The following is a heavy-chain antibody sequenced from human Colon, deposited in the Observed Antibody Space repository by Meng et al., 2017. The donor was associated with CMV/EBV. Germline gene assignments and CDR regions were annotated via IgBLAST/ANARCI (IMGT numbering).Heavy chain of an antibody. CDR3: ARECVGKDSNCQWEYWFDP. CDR1: GGAISSGNYF. CDR2: IHTSGFT. Sequence: QVQLQESGPGLVKPSQTLSLTCTVPGGAISSGNYFWSLIRQPAGKGLEWIGRIHTSGFTNYNPPLAGRVTVSLDTSKNQFSLKMDSVTAADTAVYYCARECVGKDSNCQWEYWFDPWGQGTLVTVSS. V-gene: IGHV4-61*02. D-gene: IGHD1-26*01. J-gene: IGHJ5*02.